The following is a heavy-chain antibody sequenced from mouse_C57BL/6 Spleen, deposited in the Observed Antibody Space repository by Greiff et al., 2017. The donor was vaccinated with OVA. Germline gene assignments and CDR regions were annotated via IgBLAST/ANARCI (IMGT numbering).Heavy chain of an antibody. Sequence: VHVKQSGPVLVKPGASVKMSCKASGYTFTDYYMNWVKQSHGKSLEWIGVINPYNGGTSYNQKFKGKATLTVDKSSSTAYMELNSLTSEDSAVYYCAGGRAPYWYFDVWGTGTTVTVSS. J-gene: IGHJ1*03. CDR2: INPYNGGT. CDR3: AGGRAPYWYFDV. CDR1: GYTFTDYY. V-gene: IGHV1-19*01. D-gene: IGHD3-3*01.